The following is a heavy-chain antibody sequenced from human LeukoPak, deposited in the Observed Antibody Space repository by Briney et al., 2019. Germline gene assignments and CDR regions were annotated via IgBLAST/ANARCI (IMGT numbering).Heavy chain of an antibody. CDR3: ASLRDSYHWYFDL. D-gene: IGHD5-18*01. CDR2: IYSGGST. J-gene: IGHJ2*01. CDR1: GFTVSSNY. Sequence: GGSLRLSCAASGFTVSSNYMSWVRQAPGKGLEWVSVIYSGGSTYYADSVKGRFSISRNNSKNTLYLQMNSLRAEDTAVYYCASLRDSYHWYFDLWGRGTLVTVSS. V-gene: IGHV3-53*01.